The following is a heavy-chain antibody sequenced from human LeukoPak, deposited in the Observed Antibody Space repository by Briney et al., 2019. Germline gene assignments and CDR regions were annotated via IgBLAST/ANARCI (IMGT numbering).Heavy chain of an antibody. CDR2: MNPNSGNT. CDR1: GYTFTSYD. Sequence: ASVKVSCKASGYTFTSYDINWVRQATGQGLEWMGWMNPNSGNTGYAQKFQGRVTMTRNTSISTAYMELSSLRSEDTAVYYCAKEGFGELLDAFDIWGQGTMVTVSS. J-gene: IGHJ3*02. V-gene: IGHV1-8*01. CDR3: AKEGFGELLDAFDI. D-gene: IGHD3-10*01.